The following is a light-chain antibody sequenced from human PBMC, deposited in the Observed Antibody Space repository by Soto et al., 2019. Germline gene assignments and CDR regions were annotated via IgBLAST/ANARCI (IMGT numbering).Light chain of an antibody. V-gene: IGKV3-15*01. CDR3: QQYNDWPLT. CDR2: GAF. CDR1: QSVSSN. J-gene: IGKJ1*01. Sequence: EIVMTQSPVTLSVSPGEGATLSCRASQSVSSNLAWYQENPGQAPSLLIYGAFTRATGIPARFSGTGSGTEFTLTISSLQSEDIALYYCQQYNDWPLTFGQGTKVDIK.